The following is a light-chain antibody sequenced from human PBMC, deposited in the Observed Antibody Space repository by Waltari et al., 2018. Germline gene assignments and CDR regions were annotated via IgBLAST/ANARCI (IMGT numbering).Light chain of an antibody. CDR3: CSYAGSSWV. Sequence: QSALTQPASVSGSPGQSITISCTGTSSDFGSYNLVSWYQQHPDKAPRLMIYEGTKRPAGVSNRFSGSKSGHTASLTISGLQAEDEADYYCCSYAGSSWVFGGGTKLTVL. J-gene: IGLJ3*02. CDR2: EGT. CDR1: SSDFGSYNL. V-gene: IGLV2-23*01.